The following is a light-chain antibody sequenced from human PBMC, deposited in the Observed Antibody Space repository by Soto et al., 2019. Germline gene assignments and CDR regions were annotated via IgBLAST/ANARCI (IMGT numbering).Light chain of an antibody. V-gene: IGKV1-5*03. CDR2: KAS. CDR3: QQYGSSPTWT. Sequence: DIQMTQSPSTLSASVGDRATITCRSSQSISSWLAWYQQKPGKAPRFLIYKASTLESGVPSRFSGSGSGTDFTPPISRLEPEDFAVYYCQQYGSSPTWTLGQGTKVDIK. J-gene: IGKJ1*01. CDR1: QSISSW.